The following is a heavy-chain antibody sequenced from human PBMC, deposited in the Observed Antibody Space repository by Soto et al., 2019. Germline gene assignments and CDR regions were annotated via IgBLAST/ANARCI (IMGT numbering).Heavy chain of an antibody. CDR2: IIPILGIA. V-gene: IGHV1-69*02. Sequence: QVQLVHSGAEVKKPGSSVKVSCKASGGTFSSYTITWVRQAPGRGLEWMGRIIPILGIANYAQKFQGRVTITADKSTGTAYIELSSLRSEDTAVYYCLNIPHYWGQGTLVTVSS. J-gene: IGHJ4*02. CDR1: GGTFSSYT. CDR3: LNIPHY.